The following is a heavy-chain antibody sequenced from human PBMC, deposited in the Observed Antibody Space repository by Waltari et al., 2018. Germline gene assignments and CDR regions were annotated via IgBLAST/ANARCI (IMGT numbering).Heavy chain of an antibody. CDR3: ARAGITMIVVVITHDAFDI. CDR1: GYSISSGYY. CDR2: IYHSGST. D-gene: IGHD3-22*01. V-gene: IGHV4-38-2*01. J-gene: IGHJ3*02. Sequence: QVQLQESGPGLVKPSETLSLTCAVSGYSISSGYYWGWIRQPPGKGLEWIGSIYHSGSTYYNPSLKSRVTISVDTSKNQFSLKLSSVTAADTAVYYCARAGITMIVVVITHDAFDIWGQGTMVTVSS.